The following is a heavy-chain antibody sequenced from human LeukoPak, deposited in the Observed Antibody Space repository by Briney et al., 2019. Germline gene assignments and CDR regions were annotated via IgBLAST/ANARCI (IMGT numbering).Heavy chain of an antibody. D-gene: IGHD1-26*01. V-gene: IGHV1-18*01. CDR1: GYTVTSYG. Sequence: ASVKVSCKGSGYTVTSYGISWVRQAPGQGLEWMGWSSAYNGNTNYAQKLQGRVTMTTDTSTSTVYMELRSLRSDDTAVYYCASGSYYFDYWGQGTLVTVSS. J-gene: IGHJ4*02. CDR3: ASGSYYFDY. CDR2: SSAYNGNT.